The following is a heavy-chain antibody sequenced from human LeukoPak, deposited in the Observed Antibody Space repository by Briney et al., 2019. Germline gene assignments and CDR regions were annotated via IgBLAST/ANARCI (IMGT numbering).Heavy chain of an antibody. V-gene: IGHV1-2*02. D-gene: IGHD3-9*01. CDR1: GYTFTGYY. CDR2: INPNSGGT. Sequence: GASVKVSCKASGYTFTGYYMHWVRQAPGQGLEWMGWINPNSGGTNYAQKFQGRVTMTRDTSISTAYMELSRLRSDDTAVYYCARDGWPFNYDVLPGYVNWFDPWGQGTLVTVSS. CDR3: ARDGWPFNYDVLPGYVNWFDP. J-gene: IGHJ5*02.